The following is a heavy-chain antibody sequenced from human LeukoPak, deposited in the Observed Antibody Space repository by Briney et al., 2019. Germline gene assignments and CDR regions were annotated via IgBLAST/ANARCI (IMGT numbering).Heavy chain of an antibody. D-gene: IGHD2-15*01. CDR3: AKGRCSGGSCYGRGFDY. CDR1: GFTFDTYA. Sequence: GEALRLSCAASGFTFDTYAMSWVPQAPGKGREWVSGLSGSGGSTYYADSVKGLFTISRDNAKNTLYLQMNSLRAEDTAVYYCAKGRCSGGSCYGRGFDYWGQGTLVTVSS. J-gene: IGHJ4*02. CDR2: LSGSGGST. V-gene: IGHV3-23*01.